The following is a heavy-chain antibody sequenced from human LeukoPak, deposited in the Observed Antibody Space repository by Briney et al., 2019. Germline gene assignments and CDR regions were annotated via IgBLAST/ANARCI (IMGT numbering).Heavy chain of an antibody. V-gene: IGHV4-39*01. CDR3: ARNGEVLLWFGEPQEYYFDY. J-gene: IGHJ4*02. CDR2: IYYSGST. Sequence: PSETLSLTCTVSGGSISSSSYYWGWIRQPPGKGLEWIGSIYYSGSTYYNPSLKSRVTISVDTSKNQFSLKLSSVTAADTAVYYCARNGEVLLWFGEPQEYYFDYWGQGTLVTVSS. D-gene: IGHD3-10*01. CDR1: GGSISSSSYY.